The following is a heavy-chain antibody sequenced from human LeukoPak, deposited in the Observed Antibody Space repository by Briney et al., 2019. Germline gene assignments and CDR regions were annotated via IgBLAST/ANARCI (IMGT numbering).Heavy chain of an antibody. CDR1: GGSISTYY. D-gene: IGHD2-15*01. CDR3: ARVACSGGSCYHFDY. CDR2: IYTSGIT. Sequence: SETLSLTCTVSGGSISTYYWTWIRQPAGKGLEWIGRIYTSGITDYNPSLKSRVTVSVDTSKNQFSLKLSSVTAADTAVYYCARVACSGGSCYHFDYWGQRTLVTVSS. J-gene: IGHJ4*02. V-gene: IGHV4-4*07.